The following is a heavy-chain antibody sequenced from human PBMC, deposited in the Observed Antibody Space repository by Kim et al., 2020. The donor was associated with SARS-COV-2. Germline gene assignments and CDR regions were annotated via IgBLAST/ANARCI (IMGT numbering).Heavy chain of an antibody. D-gene: IGHD3-10*01. V-gene: IGHV4-61*01. J-gene: IGHJ4*02. Sequence: SETLSLTYTVSGGSVSNPSYFWSWIRQAPGKGLEWIGNIFHSGSTDYNPSLKSRVLMSVDKSKDQFSLNLSSVTAADTALYFCARVPVWLDSVMVRGGFDHWGQGILVAVTS. CDR1: GGSVSNPSYF. CDR2: IFHSGST. CDR3: ARVPVWLDSVMVRGGFDH.